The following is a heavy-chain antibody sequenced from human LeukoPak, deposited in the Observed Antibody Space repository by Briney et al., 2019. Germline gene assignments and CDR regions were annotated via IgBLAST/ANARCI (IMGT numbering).Heavy chain of an antibody. CDR1: GGTFSSYA. D-gene: IGHD3-10*02. J-gene: IGHJ4*02. V-gene: IGHV1-2*02. CDR3: ARDRKFITTFGVDY. Sequence: ASVKASCKASGGTFSSYAISWVRQAPGQGLEWMGWINPNSGGTNYAQKFQGRVTMTRDTSISTAYMELSRLRSDDTAVYYCARDRKFITTFGVDYWGQGTLVTVSS. CDR2: INPNSGGT.